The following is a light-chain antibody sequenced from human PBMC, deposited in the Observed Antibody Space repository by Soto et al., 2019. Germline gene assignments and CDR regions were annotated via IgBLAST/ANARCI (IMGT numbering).Light chain of an antibody. V-gene: IGLV2-14*01. CDR1: STDVGAYNY. Sequence: QSVLTQPASVSGSPGQSITISCTGSSTDVGAYNYVSWYQQYPGQAPNLLIYEVSRRPSGFSHRFSGSKSVNTASLTISGLQAEDEAHYYCNSYTTMNTHVFATGTKVTVL. J-gene: IGLJ1*01. CDR3: NSYTTMNTHV. CDR2: EVS.